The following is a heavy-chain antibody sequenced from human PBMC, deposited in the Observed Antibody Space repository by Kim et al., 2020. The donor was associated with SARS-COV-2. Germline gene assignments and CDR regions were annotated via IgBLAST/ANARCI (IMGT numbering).Heavy chain of an antibody. CDR2: INHSGST. V-gene: IGHV4-34*01. D-gene: IGHD3-10*01. CDR1: GGSFSGYY. CDR3: ARFTGVRGVIFYYGMDV. Sequence: SETLSLTCAVYGGSFSGYYWSWIRQPPGKGLEWIGEINHSGSTNYNPSLKSRVTISVDTSKNQFSLKLSSVTAADTAVYYCARFTGVRGVIFYYGMDVWG. J-gene: IGHJ6*01.